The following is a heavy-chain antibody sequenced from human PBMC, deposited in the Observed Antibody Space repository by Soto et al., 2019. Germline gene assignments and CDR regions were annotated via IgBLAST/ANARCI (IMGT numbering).Heavy chain of an antibody. CDR2: IYYSGST. J-gene: IGHJ6*02. V-gene: IGHV4-39*02. CDR3: TTEGNGMDV. CDR1: GGSIRSSSYY. Sequence: SETLSLTCTVSGGSIRSSSYYWGWIRQPPGKGLEWIGSIYYSGSTYYNPSLKSRVTISVDTSKNQFSLKLSSVTAADTAVYYCTTEGNGMDVWGQGTTVTVSS.